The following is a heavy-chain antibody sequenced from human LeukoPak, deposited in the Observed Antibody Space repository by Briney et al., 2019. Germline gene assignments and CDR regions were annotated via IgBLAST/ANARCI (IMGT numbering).Heavy chain of an antibody. V-gene: IGHV3-23*01. CDR3: AKTGTPWYYFDY. J-gene: IGHJ4*02. Sequence: GGSLRLSCAASGFTFSDYHMSWIRQAPGKGLEWVSAISGSGGSTYYADSVKGRFTISRDNSKNTLYLQMNSLRAEDTAVYYCAKTGTPWYYFDYWGQGTLVTVSS. CDR2: ISGSGGST. D-gene: IGHD6-13*01. CDR1: GFTFSDYH.